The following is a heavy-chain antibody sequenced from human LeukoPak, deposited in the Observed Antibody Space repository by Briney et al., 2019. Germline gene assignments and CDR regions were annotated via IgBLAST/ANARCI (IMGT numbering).Heavy chain of an antibody. CDR1: GHSFTGYY. V-gene: IGHV1-2*02. Sequence: GASVKVSCKASGHSFTGYYIHWVRQAPGQGLEWMGWTNPDSGGTSSAQMFQGRVTMTRDTSITTAYMELSSLRSDDTAVYYCARPSSGGYYFDDWGQRTLVTVSS. D-gene: IGHD2-15*01. CDR3: ARPSSGGYYFDD. J-gene: IGHJ4*02. CDR2: TNPDSGGT.